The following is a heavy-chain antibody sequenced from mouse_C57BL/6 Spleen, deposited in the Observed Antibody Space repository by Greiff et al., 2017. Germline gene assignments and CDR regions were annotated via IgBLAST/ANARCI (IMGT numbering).Heavy chain of an antibody. J-gene: IGHJ3*01. Sequence: QVQLQQSGAELARPGASVKMSCKASGYTFTSYTMHWVKQRPGQGLEWIGYINPSSGYTKYNQKFKDKATLTADKSSSTAYMQLSSLTSEDSAVYYCARDSSATRAWFAYWGQGTLVTVSA. CDR2: INPSSGYT. CDR3: ARDSSATRAWFAY. V-gene: IGHV1-4*01. D-gene: IGHD3-2*01. CDR1: GYTFTSYT.